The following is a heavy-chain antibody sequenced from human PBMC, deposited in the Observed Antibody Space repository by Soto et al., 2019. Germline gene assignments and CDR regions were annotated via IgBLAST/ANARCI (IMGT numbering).Heavy chain of an antibody. D-gene: IGHD3-9*01. CDR2: INHSGST. CDR1: GGSFSGYY. V-gene: IGHV4-34*01. CDR3: ARGGGKKLRYFDWLSNWFDP. Sequence: QVQLQQWGAGLLKPSETLSLTCAVYGGSFSGYYWSWIRQPPGKGLEWIGEINHSGSTNYNPSLKSRVTISVDTAKNQFSLKLSSVTAADTAVYYCARGGGKKLRYFDWLSNWFDPWGQGTLVTVSS. J-gene: IGHJ5*02.